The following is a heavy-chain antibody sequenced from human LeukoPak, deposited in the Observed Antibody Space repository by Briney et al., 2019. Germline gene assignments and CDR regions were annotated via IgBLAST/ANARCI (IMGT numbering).Heavy chain of an antibody. CDR1: GFTFSGYG. J-gene: IGHJ5*02. V-gene: IGHV3-30*18. D-gene: IGHD6-19*01. CDR2: ISYDGSNK. CDR3: AKEGRPGSIAVAGANWFDP. Sequence: GGSLRLSCAASGFTFSGYGMHWVRQAPGKGLEWVAVISYDGSNKYYADSVKGRFTISRDNSKNTLYLQMNSLRAEDTAVYYCAKEGRPGSIAVAGANWFDPWGQGTLVTVSS.